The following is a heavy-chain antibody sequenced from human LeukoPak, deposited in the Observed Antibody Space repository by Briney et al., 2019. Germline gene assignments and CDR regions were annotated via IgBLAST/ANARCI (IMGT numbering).Heavy chain of an antibody. CDR3: ARARIYYYDSSGYYGSRGRLGGSDY. Sequence: ASVKVSCKASGYTFTSYDINWVRQATRQGLEWMGWISAYNGNTNYAQKLQGRVTMTTDTSTSTAYMELRSLRSDDTAVYYCARARIYYYDSSGYYGSRGRLGGSDYWGQGTLVTVSS. CDR1: GYTFTSYD. D-gene: IGHD3-22*01. CDR2: ISAYNGNT. J-gene: IGHJ4*02. V-gene: IGHV1-18*01.